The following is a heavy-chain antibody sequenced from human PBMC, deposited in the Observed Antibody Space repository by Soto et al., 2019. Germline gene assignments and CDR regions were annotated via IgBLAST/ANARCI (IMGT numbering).Heavy chain of an antibody. V-gene: IGHV1-18*01. CDR2: ISAYNGNT. J-gene: IGHJ4*02. CDR3: ARDVGYGLIDY. CDR1: GYTFTSYS. Sequence: QVQLVQSGAEVKKPGASVKVSCKASGYTFTSYSISWVRQAPGQGLEWMGWISAYNGNTYHARKLKGRVTMTADASTSTAYMELRSLRSDDTAVYYCARDVGYGLIDYWGQGTLVTVSS. D-gene: IGHD5-18*01.